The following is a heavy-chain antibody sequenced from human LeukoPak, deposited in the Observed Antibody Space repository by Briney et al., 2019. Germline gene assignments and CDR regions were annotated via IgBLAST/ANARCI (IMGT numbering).Heavy chain of an antibody. CDR1: GFTFSGHT. Sequence: GGSLRLSCAASGFTFSGHTMNWVRQAPGKGLEWVSSIGGSSSSIYYADSVKGRFTISRDNAKNSLYLQMNSLRAEDTAIYYCARELPGEAFDIWGRGTLVTVSS. D-gene: IGHD7-27*01. V-gene: IGHV3-21*01. CDR2: IGGSSSSI. CDR3: ARELPGEAFDI. J-gene: IGHJ2*01.